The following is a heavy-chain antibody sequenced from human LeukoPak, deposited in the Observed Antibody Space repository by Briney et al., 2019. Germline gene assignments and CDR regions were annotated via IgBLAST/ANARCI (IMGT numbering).Heavy chain of an antibody. CDR2: IYYSGST. Sequence: SETLSLTCSVSGASIKNYYLNWIRQPPGKGLEWIGYIYYSGSTTYNPSLKSRVTISVDMSKNQSSLKLTSVTAADTAVYYCARSTNFIYFDHWGQGILVTVSS. J-gene: IGHJ4*02. CDR3: ARSTNFIYFDH. CDR1: GASIKNYY. V-gene: IGHV4-59*08.